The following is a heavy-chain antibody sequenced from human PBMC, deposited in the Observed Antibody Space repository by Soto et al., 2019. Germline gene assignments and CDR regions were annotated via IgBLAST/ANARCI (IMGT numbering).Heavy chain of an antibody. D-gene: IGHD3-3*01. Sequence: ASVKVSCKASGYTFTSYGISWVRQAPGQGLEWMGWISAYNGNTNYAQKRQGRVTMTTDTSTRTAYMELRSLRSDDTAVYYCARDPPTPDYDFWSGYYNYFDYWGQGTLVTVSS. V-gene: IGHV1-18*01. J-gene: IGHJ4*02. CDR2: ISAYNGNT. CDR3: ARDPPTPDYDFWSGYYNYFDY. CDR1: GYTFTSYG.